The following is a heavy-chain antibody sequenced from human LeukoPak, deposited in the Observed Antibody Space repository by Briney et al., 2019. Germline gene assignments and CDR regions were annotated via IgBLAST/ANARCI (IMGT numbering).Heavy chain of an antibody. CDR3: ARDFHGDYIIGNWFDP. Sequence: GGSLRLSCEDSGFTFRSYEMNWVRQAPGKGLEWIAYLSSSGSAFSYADSVKGRFTISRDNAKNSLYLQMNSLRAEDTAVYYCARDFHGDYIIGNWFDPWGQGTLVTVSS. CDR1: GFTFRSYE. V-gene: IGHV3-48*03. CDR2: LSSSGSAF. J-gene: IGHJ5*02. D-gene: IGHD4-17*01.